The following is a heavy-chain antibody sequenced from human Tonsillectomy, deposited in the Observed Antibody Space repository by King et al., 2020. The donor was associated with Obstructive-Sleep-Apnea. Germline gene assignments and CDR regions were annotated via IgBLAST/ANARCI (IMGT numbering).Heavy chain of an antibody. D-gene: IGHD1-14*01. J-gene: IGHJ3*02. CDR3: AGGASRYDDAFDI. Sequence: QLQESGPGLVKPSETLSLICTVSGGSISSSTYYWGWIRQPPGKGLEWIGSIYYSGSTYYNPSLKSRVTISVDTSKNHFSLKVSSVTAADTAVYYCAGGASRYDDAFDIWGQGTMVTVSS. CDR1: GGSISSSTYY. CDR2: IYYSGST. V-gene: IGHV4-39*07.